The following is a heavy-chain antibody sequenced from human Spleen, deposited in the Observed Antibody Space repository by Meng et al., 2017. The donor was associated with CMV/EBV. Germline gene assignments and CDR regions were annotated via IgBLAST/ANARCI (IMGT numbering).Heavy chain of an antibody. J-gene: IGHJ2*01. D-gene: IGHD3-16*01. Sequence: ALLVQSGAGGKKPGASVKVSCKASAHTFAGYYMHWVRQAPGQGLEWMGRINPNSGGANYAQKFQGRVTMTRDTSISTAYMELSRLRSDDTAVYYCAREGLVGDLRYFDLWGRGTLVTVSS. CDR2: INPNSGGA. V-gene: IGHV1-2*06. CDR3: AREGLVGDLRYFDL. CDR1: AHTFAGYY.